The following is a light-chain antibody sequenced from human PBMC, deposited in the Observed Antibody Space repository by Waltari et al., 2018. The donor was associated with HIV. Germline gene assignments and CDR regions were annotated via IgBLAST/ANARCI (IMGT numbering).Light chain of an antibody. CDR3: TSYTDSNSFV. CDR2: EVN. J-gene: IGLJ7*01. Sequence: QSALTQPASVSGSPGQSVTISCTGTSADFASHNYVSWYPHRPGTAPKLILYEVNNRPSGIYNRFTGSKSGHTASLTISGLQPDDEGDYFCTSYTDSNSFVFGGGT. V-gene: IGLV2-14*01. CDR1: SADFASHNY.